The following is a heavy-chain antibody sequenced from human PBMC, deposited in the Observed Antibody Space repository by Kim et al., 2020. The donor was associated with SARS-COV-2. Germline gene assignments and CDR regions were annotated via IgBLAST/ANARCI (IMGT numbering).Heavy chain of an antibody. D-gene: IGHD6-6*01. V-gene: IGHV4-61*09. CDR1: GGSITSGSYS. Sequence: SETLSLTCTVSGGSITSGSYSWSWIRQPAGKGLEWIGHIYTSGSTNYNPSLKSRVTISVDTSKNQFSLKLRSVTAADTAVYYCAREYSSSLWVDYHYGMDVWGQGTTVTVSS. CDR2: IYTSGST. J-gene: IGHJ6*02. CDR3: AREYSSSLWVDYHYGMDV.